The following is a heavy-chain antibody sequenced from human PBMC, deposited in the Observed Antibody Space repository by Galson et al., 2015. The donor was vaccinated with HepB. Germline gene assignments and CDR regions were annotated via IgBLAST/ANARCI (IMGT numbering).Heavy chain of an antibody. V-gene: IGHV3-15*01. CDR2: IKSKTDGGTT. CDR1: GFTFSNAW. CDR3: TTAESRRFLEWSYYFDY. J-gene: IGHJ4*02. D-gene: IGHD3-3*01. Sequence: SLRLSCAASGFTFSNAWMSWVRQAPGKGLEWVGRIKSKTDGGTTDYAAPVKGRFTISRDDSKNTLYLQMNSLKTEDTAVYYCTTAESRRFLEWSYYFDYWGQGTLVTVSS.